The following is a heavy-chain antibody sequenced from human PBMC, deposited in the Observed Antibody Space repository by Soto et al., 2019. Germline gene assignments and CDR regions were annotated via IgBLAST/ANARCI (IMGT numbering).Heavy chain of an antibody. CDR1: GGSISSSSYY. D-gene: IGHD6-19*01. CDR3: ARQGGIAVDARHYYYYYGLDV. J-gene: IGHJ6*02. CDR2: IYYSGST. V-gene: IGHV4-39*01. Sequence: TSETLSLTCTVSGGSISSSSYYWGWIRQPPGKGLEWIGSIYYSGSTYYNPSLKSRVTISVDTSKNQFSLKLSSVTAADTAVYYCARQGGIAVDARHYYYYYGLDVWGQGTTVTVSS.